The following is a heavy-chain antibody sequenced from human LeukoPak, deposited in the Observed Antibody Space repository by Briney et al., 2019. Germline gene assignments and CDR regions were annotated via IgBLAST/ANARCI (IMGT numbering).Heavy chain of an antibody. Sequence: ASVKVSCKASGGTFSSYAISWVRQAPGQGLEWMGRIIPILGIANYAQKFQGRATITADKSTSTAYMELSSLRPEDTAVYYCARSRGATHWGQGTLVTVSS. D-gene: IGHD3-16*01. CDR1: GGTFSSYA. CDR2: IIPILGIA. V-gene: IGHV1-69*04. J-gene: IGHJ4*02. CDR3: ARSRGATH.